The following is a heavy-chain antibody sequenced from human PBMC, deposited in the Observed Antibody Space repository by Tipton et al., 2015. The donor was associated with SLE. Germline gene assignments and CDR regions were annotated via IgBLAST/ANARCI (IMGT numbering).Heavy chain of an antibody. Sequence: TLSLTCAVYGGSFSGYYWSWIRQPPGKGLEWIGEINHSGSTNYHPSLKRRVTISVDTSKNQFSLKLSSVTAADTAVYYCARVVAAAGTAFDIWGQGTMVTVSS. V-gene: IGHV4-34*01. D-gene: IGHD6-13*01. J-gene: IGHJ3*02. CDR1: GGSFSGYY. CDR2: INHSGST. CDR3: ARVVAAAGTAFDI.